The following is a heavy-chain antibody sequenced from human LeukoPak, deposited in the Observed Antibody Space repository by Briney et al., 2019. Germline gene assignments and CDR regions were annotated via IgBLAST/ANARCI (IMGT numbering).Heavy chain of an antibody. CDR1: GFTFSGYP. V-gene: IGHV3-30*14. Sequence: GKSLRLSCAASGFTFSGYPIHWVRQAPGKGLEWVAVISYDGSNKYYADSVKGRFTISRDNSKNTLYLQMNSLRAEDTAVYYCARDAGWGPDSYYYYGMDVWGQGTTVTVSS. D-gene: IGHD6-19*01. CDR2: ISYDGSNK. CDR3: ARDAGWGPDSYYYYGMDV. J-gene: IGHJ6*02.